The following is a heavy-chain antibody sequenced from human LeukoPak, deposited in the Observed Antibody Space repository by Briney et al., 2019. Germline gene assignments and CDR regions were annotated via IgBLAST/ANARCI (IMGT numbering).Heavy chain of an antibody. CDR3: AKEVYYYGSGSPFDY. V-gene: IGHV3-23*01. CDR1: GFSFSTHA. CDR2: ISDRGGYT. J-gene: IGHJ4*02. Sequence: GSLRLSCAASGFSFSTHAMTWVRQAPGKGLEWVSAISDRGGYTYSADSVKGRFTISRDNSKNTLYLQVNSLRGEDTAVYYCAKEVYYYGSGSPFDYWGQGTLVTVSS. D-gene: IGHD3-10*01.